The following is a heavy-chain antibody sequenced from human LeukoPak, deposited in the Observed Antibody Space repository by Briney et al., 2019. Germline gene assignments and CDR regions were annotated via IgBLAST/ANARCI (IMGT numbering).Heavy chain of an antibody. D-gene: IGHD2-21*02. J-gene: IGHJ4*02. V-gene: IGHV4-34*01. Sequence: SETLSLTCAVYGESMSTFFWNWIRQPPGKGLEWIGETSDRGTTTYNSAFKSRVTISLDTSKRRFSLTLTSVTAADTAVYYCTRGKTVTFESWGQGSLVAVSS. CDR2: TSDRGTT. CDR1: GESMSTFF. CDR3: TRGKTVTFES.